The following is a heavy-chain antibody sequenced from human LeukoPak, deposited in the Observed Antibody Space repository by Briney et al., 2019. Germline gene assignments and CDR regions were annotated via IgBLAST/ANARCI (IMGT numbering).Heavy chain of an antibody. D-gene: IGHD3-9*01. CDR1: GFTFDDYA. Sequence: PGGSLRLSCAASGFTFDDYAMHWVRQPPGKGLEWVAGISWNSGSIGYADSVKGRFTISRDNAKNSLYLQMNSLRAEDTALYYCAKDIGILTGYSPKLWGIFDFWGQGTLVTVSS. CDR3: AKDIGILTGYSPKLWGIFDF. V-gene: IGHV3-9*01. J-gene: IGHJ4*02. CDR2: ISWNSGSI.